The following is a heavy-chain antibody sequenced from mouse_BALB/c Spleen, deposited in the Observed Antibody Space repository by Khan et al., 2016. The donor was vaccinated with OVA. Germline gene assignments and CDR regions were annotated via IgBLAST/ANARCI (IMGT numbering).Heavy chain of an antibody. CDR1: GFSLSRYN. J-gene: IGHJ4*01. CDR3: ARAYYRYDGYYAMDY. Sequence: QVQLKESGPGLVAPSQSLSITCTVSGFSLSRYNIHWVRQPPGKGLEWLGMIWGGGGTDYNSTLKSRLSISKDNSKSQVFLKMNSLRTDDTAMYYCARAYYRYDGYYAMDYWGQGTSFTVSS. V-gene: IGHV2-6-4*01. CDR2: IWGGGGT. D-gene: IGHD2-14*01.